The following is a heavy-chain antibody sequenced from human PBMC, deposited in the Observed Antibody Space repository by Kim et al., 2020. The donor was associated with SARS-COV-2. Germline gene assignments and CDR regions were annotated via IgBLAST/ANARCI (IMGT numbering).Heavy chain of an antibody. CDR1: GFSLSTSGMC. CDR2: IDWDDDK. J-gene: IGHJ6*02. Sequence: SGPTLVNPTQTLTLTCTFSGFSLSTSGMCVSWIRQPPGKALEWLVLIDWDDDKYYSTSLKTRLTISKDTSKNQVVLTMTNMDPVDTATYYCARIQRGPYGSGSYYYYYGMDVWGQGTTVTVSS. V-gene: IGHV2-70*01. D-gene: IGHD3-10*01. CDR3: ARIQRGPYGSGSYYYYYGMDV.